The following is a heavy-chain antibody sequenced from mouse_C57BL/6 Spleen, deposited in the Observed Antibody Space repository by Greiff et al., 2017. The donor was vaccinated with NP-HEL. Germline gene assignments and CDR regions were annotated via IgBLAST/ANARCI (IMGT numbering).Heavy chain of an antibody. CDR3: ARSRYYGSSYYAMDY. D-gene: IGHD1-1*01. V-gene: IGHV1-80*01. CDR1: GYAFSSYW. J-gene: IGHJ4*01. Sequence: VQLKESGAELVKPGASVKISCKASGYAFSSYWMNWVKPRPGKGLEWIGQIYPGDGDTNYNGKFKGKATLTADKSSSPAYMQLSSLTSEDSAVYFCARSRYYGSSYYAMDYWGQGTSVTVSS. CDR2: IYPGDGDT.